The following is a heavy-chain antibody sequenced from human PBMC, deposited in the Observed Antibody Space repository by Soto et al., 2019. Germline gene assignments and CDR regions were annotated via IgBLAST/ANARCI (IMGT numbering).Heavy chain of an antibody. J-gene: IGHJ5*02. Sequence: QLQLQESGPELVKPSETLSLTCTVSGGSISSENFYWGWIRQPPRKGLEWIGSVYYSGTTYYNPSRKSRVTISVHTTKNQFSLKLLSVTDAHTALYYCARRREVGALSWFDPRGQGTLVTVSS. CDR2: VYYSGTT. CDR3: ARRREVGALSWFDP. D-gene: IGHD1-26*01. V-gene: IGHV4-39*01. CDR1: GGSISSENFY.